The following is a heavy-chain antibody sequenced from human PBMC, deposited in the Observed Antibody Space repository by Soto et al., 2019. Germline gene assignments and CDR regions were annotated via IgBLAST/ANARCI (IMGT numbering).Heavy chain of an antibody. D-gene: IGHD2-2*01. V-gene: IGHV3-23*01. CDR2: ISEGGGKT. CDR1: GFTFSSNA. J-gene: IGHJ4*02. Sequence: PGGSLRLSCAASGFTFSSNAMSWVRQAPGRGLEWISAISEGGGKTYYADSVKGRLTISRDNPKNTLDLKMNSMRAEDTALYYCARAFCGSTSCHGGNFEYGGRGTLVTVSS. CDR3: ARAFCGSTSCHGGNFEY.